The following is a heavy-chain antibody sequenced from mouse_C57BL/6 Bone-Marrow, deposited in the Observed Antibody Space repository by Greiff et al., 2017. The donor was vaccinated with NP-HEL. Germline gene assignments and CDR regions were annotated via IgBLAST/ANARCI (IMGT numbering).Heavy chain of an antibody. CDR3: AKGGSSPYYYAMDY. CDR1: GFTFSDYY. V-gene: IGHV5-12*01. Sequence: EVLLVESGGGLVQPGGSLKLSCAASGFTFSDYYMYWVRQTPEKRLEWVAYISNGGGSTYYPDTVKGRFTISRDNAKNTLYLQMSRLKSEDTAMYYCAKGGSSPYYYAMDYWGQGTSVTVSS. CDR2: ISNGGGST. J-gene: IGHJ4*01. D-gene: IGHD1-1*01.